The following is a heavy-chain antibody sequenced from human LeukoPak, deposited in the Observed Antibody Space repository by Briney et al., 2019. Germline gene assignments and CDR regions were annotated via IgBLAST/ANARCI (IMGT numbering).Heavy chain of an antibody. CDR2: IPGTDDNT. D-gene: IGHD1-26*01. V-gene: IGHV3-23*01. CDR3: ASGGPTRGTLDY. CDR1: GFTFSNYA. Sequence: GGSLRLSCAASGFTFSNYAMGWARQAPGKGLEWVSVIPGTDDNTYYVNSVKGRFTVSRDNSRNTLYLQMSSLRVEDTAVYYCASGGPTRGTLDYWGQGTLVTVSS. J-gene: IGHJ4*02.